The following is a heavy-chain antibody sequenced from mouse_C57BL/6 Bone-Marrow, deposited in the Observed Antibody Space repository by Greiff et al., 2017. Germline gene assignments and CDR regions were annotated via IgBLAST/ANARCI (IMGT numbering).Heavy chain of an antibody. CDR3: ASQGYGYHFAY. D-gene: IGHD2-2*01. CDR2: IDPEDGET. Sequence: VQLQQSGAELVKPGASVKLSCPASGFYIKDYYMHWVKQRTEQGLEWIGRIDPEDGETKYAPKFQGKATITADTSSNTAYLQLSCLTSEDTAVYYCASQGYGYHFAYWGQGTLVTVSA. CDR1: GFYIKDYY. J-gene: IGHJ3*01. V-gene: IGHV14-2*01.